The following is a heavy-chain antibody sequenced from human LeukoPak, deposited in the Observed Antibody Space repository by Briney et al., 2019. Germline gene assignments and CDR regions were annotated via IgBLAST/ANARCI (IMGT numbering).Heavy chain of an antibody. CDR2: IKSKTDGGTT. V-gene: IGHV3-15*01. J-gene: IGHJ4*02. CDR3: ARARQKLVPAAMDY. D-gene: IGHD2-2*01. CDR1: GFTFSNAW. Sequence: GGSLRLSCAASGFTFSNAWMSWVRQAPGKGLEWVGRIKSKTDGGTTDYAAPVKGRFTISRDDSKNTLYLQMNSLRAEDTAVYYCARARQKLVPAAMDYWGQGTLVTVSS.